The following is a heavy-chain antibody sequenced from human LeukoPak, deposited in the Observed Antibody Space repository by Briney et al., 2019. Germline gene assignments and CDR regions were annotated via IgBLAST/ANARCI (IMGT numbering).Heavy chain of an antibody. J-gene: IGHJ4*02. Sequence: SETLSLTCALYVGSFCGYYWSWIRQPPGKGLEWSGESNHSGSTNYNPPRKSRVTISVDTSKNQFCLTLSSAPAAATAVYYCARGRRIAVAGKEKYYFDYWGQGTLVTVSS. CDR2: SNHSGST. D-gene: IGHD6-19*01. CDR3: ARGRRIAVAGKEKYYFDY. V-gene: IGHV4-34*01. CDR1: VGSFCGYY.